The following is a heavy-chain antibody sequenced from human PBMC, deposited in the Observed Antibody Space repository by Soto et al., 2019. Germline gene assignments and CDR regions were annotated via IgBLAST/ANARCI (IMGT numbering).Heavy chain of an antibody. CDR3: ARARRNYYDSSGYSDYFDY. V-gene: IGHV1-69*13. Sequence: SVKVSCKASGGTFSSYAISWVRQAPGQGLEWMGGIIPIFGTANYAQKFQGRVTITADESTSTAYMELSSLRSEDTAVYYCARARRNYYDSSGYSDYFDYWGQGTLVTVS. CDR2: IIPIFGTA. J-gene: IGHJ4*02. D-gene: IGHD3-22*01. CDR1: GGTFSSYA.